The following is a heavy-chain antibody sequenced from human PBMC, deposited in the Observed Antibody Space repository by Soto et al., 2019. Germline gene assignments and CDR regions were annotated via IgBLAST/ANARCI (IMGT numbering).Heavy chain of an antibody. V-gene: IGHV1-69*01. CDR2: IIPIFGTA. D-gene: IGHD3-16*01. CDR1: GGTFSSYA. J-gene: IGHJ4*02. Sequence: QVQLVQSGAEVKKPGSSVKVSCKASGGTFSSYAINWVRQAPGQGLEWMGGIIPIFGTANYAQKFQGRVTITADESTSTAYIELSSLRSEDTAVYYCARDLNHGGIGGVYFDFWGQGTLVTVSS. CDR3: ARDLNHGGIGGVYFDF.